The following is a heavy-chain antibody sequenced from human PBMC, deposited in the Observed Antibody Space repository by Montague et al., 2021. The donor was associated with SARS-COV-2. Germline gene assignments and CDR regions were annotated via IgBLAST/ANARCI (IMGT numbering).Heavy chain of an antibody. Sequence: SETLSLTCTVSGGSMSDHYWTWIRQPPGKGLEWLAYIYYCGGIXSXASXXXRVSMSVDTSKNQFSLKLTSVTAADTAVYYCARAVSVRRAVNWFDPWGQGTLVTVSS. CDR2: IYYCGGI. CDR3: ARAVSVRRAVNWFDP. V-gene: IGHV4-59*11. J-gene: IGHJ5*02. D-gene: IGHD3-10*01. CDR1: GGSMSDHY.